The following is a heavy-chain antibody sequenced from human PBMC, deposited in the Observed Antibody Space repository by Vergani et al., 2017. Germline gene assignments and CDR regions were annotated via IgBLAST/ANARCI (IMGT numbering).Heavy chain of an antibody. J-gene: IGHJ4*02. Sequence: EVQLVESGGGLVQPGGSLRLSCAASGFTFSSYWMSWVRQAPGKGLEWVANKKQDGSEKNYVDPVKGRVTISRDNAKNSLNLQMNSLRAEDTAVYYCARGPTFDYWGQGTLVTVSS. CDR2: KKQDGSEK. V-gene: IGHV3-7*01. CDR1: GFTFSSYW. CDR3: ARGPTFDY.